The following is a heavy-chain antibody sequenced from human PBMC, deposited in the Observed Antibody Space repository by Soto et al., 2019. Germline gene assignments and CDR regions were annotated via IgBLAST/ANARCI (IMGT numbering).Heavy chain of an antibody. CDR2: INPNSGGT. J-gene: IGHJ6*02. Sequence: GASVKVSCKASGYTLTRYYMHWVRQAPGQRLEWMGWINPNSGGTNYAQKFQGWVTMTRDTSISTAYMELSRLRSDDTAVYYCARTLIVVVPAAIDYYGMDVWGQGTTVTVS. V-gene: IGHV1-2*04. CDR1: GYTLTRYY. CDR3: ARTLIVVVPAAIDYYGMDV. D-gene: IGHD2-2*02.